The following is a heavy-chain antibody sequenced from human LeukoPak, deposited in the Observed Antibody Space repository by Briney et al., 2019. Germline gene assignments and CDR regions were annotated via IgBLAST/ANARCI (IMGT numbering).Heavy chain of an antibody. CDR1: GFTFSNYD. J-gene: IGHJ4*02. CDR3: ASGYGDYDFDY. CDR2: ISSSGSTI. D-gene: IGHD4-17*01. Sequence: PGGSLRLSCAASGFTFSNYDMNWVRQAPGKGLEWVSYISSSGSTIYYADSVKGRFTISRDNAKNTLYLQMNSLRAEDTAVYYCASGYGDYDFDYWGQGTLVTVSS. V-gene: IGHV3-48*03.